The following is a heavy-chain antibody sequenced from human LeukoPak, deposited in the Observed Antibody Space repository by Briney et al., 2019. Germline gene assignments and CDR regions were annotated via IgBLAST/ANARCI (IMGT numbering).Heavy chain of an antibody. CDR2: IYYSGST. CDR3: ARDRNSYGLIDY. CDR1: GGSIISGGHY. J-gene: IGHJ4*02. V-gene: IGHV4-31*03. D-gene: IGHD5-18*01. Sequence: SQTLSLTCTVSGGSIISGGHYWSWIHQHPGKGLEWIGYIYYSGSTYYNPSLKSRVTISVDTSKNQFSLELSSVTAADTAVYYCARDRNSYGLIDYWGQGTRVTVSS.